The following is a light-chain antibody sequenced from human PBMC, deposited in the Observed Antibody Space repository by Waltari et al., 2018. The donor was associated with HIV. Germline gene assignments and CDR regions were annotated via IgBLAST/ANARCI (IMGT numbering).Light chain of an antibody. Sequence: QSVLTQPPSVSAAPGQKVTISCSGSSSDIGNNYVSWYQQLPGPAPKLLIYDNNKPPSGIPDRFSGSKSGTSATLGITGLQTGDEADYYCGTWDSGLSAGIFGGGTKLTVL. CDR1: SSDIGNNY. V-gene: IGLV1-51*01. CDR3: GTWDSGLSAGI. CDR2: DNN. J-gene: IGLJ2*01.